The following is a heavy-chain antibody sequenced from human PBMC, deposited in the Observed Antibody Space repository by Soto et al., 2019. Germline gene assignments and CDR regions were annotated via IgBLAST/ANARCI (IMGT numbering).Heavy chain of an antibody. CDR3: ARGIIMVRGVITDFDY. D-gene: IGHD3-10*01. CDR2: ISAYNGNT. V-gene: IGHV1-18*01. Sequence: DSVKVSCKAAGYTFSRYGISWVRQAPGQGLEWMGWISAYNGNTNYAQKLQGRVTMTTDTSTSTAYMELRSLRSDDTAVYYCARGIIMVRGVITDFDYWGQGTLVTVSS. CDR1: GYTFSRYG. J-gene: IGHJ4*02.